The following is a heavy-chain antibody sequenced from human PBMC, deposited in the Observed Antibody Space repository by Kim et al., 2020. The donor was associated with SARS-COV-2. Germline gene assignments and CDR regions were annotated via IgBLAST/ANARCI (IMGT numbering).Heavy chain of an antibody. J-gene: IGHJ4*02. D-gene: IGHD3-22*01. Sequence: GRFTNSRDNSKNTLYLQMNSLRAEDTAVYYCARDALDSSGYYYDLGVLDYWGQGTLVTVSS. CDR3: ARDALDSSGYYYDLGVLDY. V-gene: IGHV3-30*07.